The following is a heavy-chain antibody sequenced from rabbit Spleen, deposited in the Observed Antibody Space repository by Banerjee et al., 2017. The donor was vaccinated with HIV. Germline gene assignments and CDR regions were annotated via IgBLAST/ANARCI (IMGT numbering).Heavy chain of an antibody. J-gene: IGHJ4*01. D-gene: IGHD1-1*01. CDR3: VRGASSSGYYSL. V-gene: IGHV1S40*01. CDR1: GFSFTYIDY. Sequence: EESGGDLVKPGASLTLTCTASGFSFTYIDYLCWVRQPPGKGPEWIACVAAGVSLASYYATWAKGRFTISKTSSTTVTLQMTSLTDADTATYFCVRGASSSGYYSLWGPGTLVTVS. CDR2: VAAGVSLAS.